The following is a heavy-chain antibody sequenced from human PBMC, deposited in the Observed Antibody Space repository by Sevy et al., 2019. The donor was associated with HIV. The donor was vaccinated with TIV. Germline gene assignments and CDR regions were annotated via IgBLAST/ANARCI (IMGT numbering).Heavy chain of an antibody. CDR2: ISDSGGKT. CDR1: GLTFSIYG. D-gene: IGHD7-27*01. CDR3: ARPSRTAPTGAFDS. J-gene: IGHJ4*02. Sequence: GGSLRLSCAASGLTFSIYGMSWVRQAPGKGLEWVSSISDSGGKTWYADSVKGRFTISRDNAKNTVFLQVNSLRAEDTATYYCARPSRTAPTGAFDSWGQGTLVTVSS. V-gene: IGHV3-23*01.